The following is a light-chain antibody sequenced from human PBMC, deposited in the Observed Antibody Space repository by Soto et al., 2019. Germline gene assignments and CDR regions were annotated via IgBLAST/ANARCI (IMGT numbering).Light chain of an antibody. CDR3: QQCNSWPPLT. CDR1: QSVNLN. V-gene: IGKV3-15*01. Sequence: EIVMTQSPATLSVSPGERATLSCRASQSVNLNLAWYQQKPGQAPRLLIYGASIRATGIPARFSGSGAGTEFTLTINSLQSEDSAIYYCQQCNSWPPLTFDGGTTVEIK. CDR2: GAS. J-gene: IGKJ4*01.